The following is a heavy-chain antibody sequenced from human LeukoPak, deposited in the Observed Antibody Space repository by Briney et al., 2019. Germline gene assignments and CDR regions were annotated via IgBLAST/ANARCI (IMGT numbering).Heavy chain of an antibody. Sequence: ASVKVSCKASGYTFTGYFIHWVRQAPGQGLEWMGWINPNSGGTSYLQSFQGRVTMTRDTSISTAYMDLSRLRSDDTAVYYCAGGRPGDYFDYWGQGTLVTVSS. CDR1: GYTFTGYF. CDR2: INPNSGGT. D-gene: IGHD6-25*01. V-gene: IGHV1-2*02. CDR3: AGGRPGDYFDY. J-gene: IGHJ4*02.